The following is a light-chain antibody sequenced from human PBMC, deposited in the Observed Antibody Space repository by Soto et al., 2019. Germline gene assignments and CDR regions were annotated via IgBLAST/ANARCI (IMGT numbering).Light chain of an antibody. CDR2: AAS. V-gene: IGKV1-27*01. J-gene: IGKJ4*01. CDR3: QEYNGVPLT. CDR1: QAISNY. Sequence: DIQMTQSPSSLSASVGDRVTITCRASQAISNYLAWYQQKPGKVPKLLIYAASTLQSGVPSRFSGSGSGTDFTLTISSLQPEDVATYYCQEYNGVPLTFGGGTKVEIK.